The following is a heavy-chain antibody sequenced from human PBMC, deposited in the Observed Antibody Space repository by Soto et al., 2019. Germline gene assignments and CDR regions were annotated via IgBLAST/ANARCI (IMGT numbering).Heavy chain of an antibody. D-gene: IGHD2-2*02. Sequence: GGSLRLSCAASGFTVSSNYMSWVRQAPGKGLEWVSVIYSGGSTYYADSVKGRFTISRDNSKNTLYLQMNSLRAEDTAVYYCASSEGLDCSSTSCYRAGRQGKPRSGPMDVCGQGTTVTVSS. CDR1: GFTVSSNY. V-gene: IGHV3-53*01. J-gene: IGHJ6*02. CDR2: IYSGGST. CDR3: ASSEGLDCSSTSCYRAGRQGKPRSGPMDV.